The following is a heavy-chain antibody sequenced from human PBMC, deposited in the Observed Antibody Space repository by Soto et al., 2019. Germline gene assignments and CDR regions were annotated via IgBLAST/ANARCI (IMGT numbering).Heavy chain of an antibody. D-gene: IGHD5-18*01. CDR2: IYYSGST. V-gene: IGHV4-61*01. J-gene: IGHJ4*01. CDR3: ARGDTYFGY. Sequence: QVQLQESGPGLVKPSETLSLTCTVSGGSVRSGSYYWSLIRQPPGKGLEWIGYIYYSGSTNYKPSLKSRVTISVDTSKYQCSRTLTSVTAADTAVYYWARGDTYFGYWGDGSLFTVSS. CDR1: GGSVRSGSYY.